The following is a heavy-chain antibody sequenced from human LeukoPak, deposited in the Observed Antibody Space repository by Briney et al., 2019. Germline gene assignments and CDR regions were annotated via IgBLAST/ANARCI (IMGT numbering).Heavy chain of an antibody. CDR1: GGSISSGGYY. CDR2: IHYSGRT. CDR3: ARELRYSTNYSYYYGMDV. V-gene: IGHV4-31*03. D-gene: IGHD3-9*01. Sequence: SQTLSLTCSVSGGSISSGGYYWSWSRQHPGKGLEWIGYIHYSGRTYYNPSLKSRVVVSVDTYKNHFSLRLSSVTAADTAVYYCARELRYSTNYSYYYGMDVWGKGTTVTVCS. J-gene: IGHJ6*04.